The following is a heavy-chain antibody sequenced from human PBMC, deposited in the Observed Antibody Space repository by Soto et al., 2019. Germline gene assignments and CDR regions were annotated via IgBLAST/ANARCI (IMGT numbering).Heavy chain of an antibody. Sequence: PGGSLRLSCAASGFTSSSYAMSWVRQAPGKGLEWVSAISGSGTFMNSADSLKDRFSISRDNAEKSLYLQLNSLRAKDTAVYYCARGGLDDDLPGWTGDAFDLWGQGTMVTVSS. D-gene: IGHD2-15*01. V-gene: IGHV3-21*01. CDR1: GFTSSSYA. CDR3: ARGGLDDDLPGWTGDAFDL. CDR2: ISGSGTFM. J-gene: IGHJ3*01.